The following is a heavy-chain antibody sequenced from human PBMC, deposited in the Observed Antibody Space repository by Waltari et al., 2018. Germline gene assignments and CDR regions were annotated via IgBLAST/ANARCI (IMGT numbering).Heavy chain of an antibody. CDR2: IWYDGSNK. Sequence: QVQLVESGGGVVQPGRSLRLSCAASGFTFSSYGMHWFRQAPGKGLEWVAVIWYDGSNKYYADSVKGRFTISRDNSKNTLYLQMNSLRAEDTAVYYCARAGAAAGRFDYWGQGTLVTVSS. CDR3: ARAGAAAGRFDY. D-gene: IGHD6-13*01. V-gene: IGHV3-33*01. J-gene: IGHJ4*02. CDR1: GFTFSSYG.